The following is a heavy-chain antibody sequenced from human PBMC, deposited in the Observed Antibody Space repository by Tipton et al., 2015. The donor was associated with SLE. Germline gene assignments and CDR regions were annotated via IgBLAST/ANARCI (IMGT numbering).Heavy chain of an antibody. CDR3: SRDHSPFTTVTANGVYYGMDV. CDR2: IRNKGQGGTT. J-gene: IGHJ6*02. V-gene: IGHV3-49*04. Sequence: RSLRLSCTGSGFTFGDYSLTWVRQAPGKGLEWVGIIRNKGQGGTTEYAASVMGRFTISRDDSKSIAYLQMNSLRTEDTAVYYCSRDHSPFTTVTANGVYYGMDVWGQGTTVTVSS. CDR1: GFTFGDYS. D-gene: IGHD2-21*02.